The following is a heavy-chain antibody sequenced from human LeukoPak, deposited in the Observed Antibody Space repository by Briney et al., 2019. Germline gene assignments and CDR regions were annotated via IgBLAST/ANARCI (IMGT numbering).Heavy chain of an antibody. CDR1: GGSISSSSYY. D-gene: IGHD7-27*01. CDR2: IYYSGST. CDR3: ARTNWGGLDYFDY. J-gene: IGHJ4*02. V-gene: IGHV4-39*01. Sequence: SETLSLTCTVSGGSISSSSYYWGWIRQPPGKGLEWIGSIYYSGSTYYNPSLKSRVTTSVDTSKNQFSLKLSSVTAADTAVYYCARTNWGGLDYFDYWGQGTLVTVSS.